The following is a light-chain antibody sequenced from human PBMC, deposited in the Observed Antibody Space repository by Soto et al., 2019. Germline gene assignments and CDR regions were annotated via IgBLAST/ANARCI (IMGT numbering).Light chain of an antibody. CDR2: DVT. Sequence: QSALTQPASVSGSPGQSITISCTGTSSDVGSYNVVSWYQHHPGKAPKLMIYDVTKRPSGVSNRFSGSKSGNTASLTISGLQAEDEADYYCCSYAGSSPYVFGTGTKLTVL. V-gene: IGLV2-23*02. CDR3: CSYAGSSPYV. CDR1: SSDVGSYNV. J-gene: IGLJ1*01.